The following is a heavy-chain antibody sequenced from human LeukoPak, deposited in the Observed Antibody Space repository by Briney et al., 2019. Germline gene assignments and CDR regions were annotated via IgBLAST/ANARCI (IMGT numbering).Heavy chain of an antibody. V-gene: IGHV4-59*01. CDR1: GGSISSYY. Sequence: SETLSLTCTVSGGSISSYYWSWIRQPPGKGLEWIGYIYYSGSTNYNPSPKSRVTISVDTSKNQFSLKLSSVTAADTAVYYCARVTTISPAAFDIWGQGTMVTVSS. CDR2: IYYSGST. J-gene: IGHJ3*02. CDR3: ARVTTISPAAFDI. D-gene: IGHD3-3*01.